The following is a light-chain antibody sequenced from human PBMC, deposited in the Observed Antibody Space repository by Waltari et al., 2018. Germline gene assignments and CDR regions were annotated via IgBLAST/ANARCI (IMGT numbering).Light chain of an antibody. CDR2: GAS. CDR3: QQYDATSVT. CDR1: QSMSGGW. Sequence: EIVFAQSPGTLSLSSGERATLSCRASQSMSGGWLAWYQQKPGEAPRLLIYGASRRATAIPDRFSGSGSGTDFTLTISRLEPEDFAVYYCQQYDATSVTFGGGTKVEIK. J-gene: IGKJ4*01. V-gene: IGKV3-20*01.